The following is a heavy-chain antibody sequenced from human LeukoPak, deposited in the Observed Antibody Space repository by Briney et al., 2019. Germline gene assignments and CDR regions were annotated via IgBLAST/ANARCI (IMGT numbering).Heavy chain of an antibody. Sequence: ASVTVSCKASGYTFTSYGISWVRQAPGQGLEWMGWISAYNGNTNYAQKLQGRVTMTTDTSTSTAYMELRSLRSDDTAVYYCARLTYYDFWSGYNYAFDIWGQGTMVTVSS. V-gene: IGHV1-18*01. CDR2: ISAYNGNT. J-gene: IGHJ3*02. D-gene: IGHD3-3*01. CDR1: GYTFTSYG. CDR3: ARLTYYDFWSGYNYAFDI.